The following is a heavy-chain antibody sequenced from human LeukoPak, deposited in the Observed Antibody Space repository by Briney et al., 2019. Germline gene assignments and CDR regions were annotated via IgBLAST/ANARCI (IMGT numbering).Heavy chain of an antibody. J-gene: IGHJ4*02. CDR1: GFTFSTYE. Sequence: GGSLRLSCAAFGFTFSTYEMNWIRQAPGKGLDWVATISGDGGRTYYADSVKGRFTISRENAKRTQYLQMDRLRADDTAIYYCAKQGESSGWGIFDHWGQGILVSVSS. CDR3: AKQGESSGWGIFDH. D-gene: IGHD6-19*01. V-gene: IGHV3-23*01. CDR2: ISGDGGRT.